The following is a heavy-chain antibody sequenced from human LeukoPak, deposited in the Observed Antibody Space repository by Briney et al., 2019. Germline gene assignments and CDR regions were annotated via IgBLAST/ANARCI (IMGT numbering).Heavy chain of an antibody. D-gene: IGHD4-17*01. CDR1: GGTFSSYA. J-gene: IGHJ5*02. CDR2: IIHIFGTA. CDR3: ARVTTVTTFDP. Sequence: SVKVSCKASGGTFSSYAICWVRQAPGQGLEWMGGIIHIFGTANYAQKFQGRVTIITDESTSTAYMELSSLRSEDTAVYYCARVTTVTTFDPWGQGTLVTVSS. V-gene: IGHV1-69*05.